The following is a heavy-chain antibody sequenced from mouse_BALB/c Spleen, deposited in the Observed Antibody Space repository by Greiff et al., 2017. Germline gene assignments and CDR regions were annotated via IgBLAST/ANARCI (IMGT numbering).Heavy chain of an antibody. CDR2: INPSNGRT. CDR3: ERHDGYYDARDY. CDR1: GYTFTSYW. V-gene: IGHV1S81*02. Sequence: QVQLQQPGAELVKPGASVKLSCKASGYTFTSYWMHWVKQRPGQGLEWIGEINPSNGRTNYNEKFKSKATLTVDKSSSTAYMQLRSLTSEDSAVYYCERHDGYYDARDYWGQGTSVTVSS. D-gene: IGHD2-3*01. J-gene: IGHJ4*01.